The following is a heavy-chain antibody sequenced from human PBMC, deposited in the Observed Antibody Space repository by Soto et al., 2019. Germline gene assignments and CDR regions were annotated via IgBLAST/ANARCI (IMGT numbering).Heavy chain of an antibody. CDR3: ARLRRDWGAACEL. V-gene: IGHV1-69*01. CDR1: GGSFGSSA. CDR2: IIPVFDKA. J-gene: IGHJ3*01. D-gene: IGHD3-16*01. Sequence: QVQLVQSGADVKKPGSSVKVSCKTSGGSFGSSAISWVRQAPAQGLEWMGEIIPVFDKANYAQNFQGSLTIPAEELPGTVFMEFSSLRFEDTAVFCCARLRRDWGAACELWGLGTFVSVSS.